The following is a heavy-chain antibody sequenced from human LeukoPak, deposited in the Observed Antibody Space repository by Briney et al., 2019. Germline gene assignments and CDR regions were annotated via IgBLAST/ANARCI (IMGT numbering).Heavy chain of an antibody. J-gene: IGHJ3*02. V-gene: IGHV4-59*01. D-gene: IGHD6-13*01. CDR3: ARSRSSSWWFAFDI. CDR1: GDSITSYY. CDR2: IHYSGST. Sequence: SETLSLTCTVSGDSITSYYWSWVRQPPGKGLEWIGYIHYSGSTNYNPSLKSRVTISVDTSKNQFSLRLSSVTAADTAVYYCARSRSSSWWFAFDIWGQGTMVTVSS.